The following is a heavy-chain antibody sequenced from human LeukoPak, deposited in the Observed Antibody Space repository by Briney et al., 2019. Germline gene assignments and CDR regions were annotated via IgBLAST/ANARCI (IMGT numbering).Heavy chain of an antibody. CDR2: ISYDGSNK. J-gene: IGHJ3*02. V-gene: IGHV3-30*04. CDR1: GFTFSSYA. D-gene: IGHD4-17*01. Sequence: PGGSLRLSCAASGFTFSSYAMHWVRQAPGKGLEWVAVISYDGSNKYYADSVNGRFTISRENSKNTLYLQLNSLRAEDTAVYYCARAPSDYGDYGAGAFDIWGQGTMVTVSS. CDR3: ARAPSDYGDYGAGAFDI.